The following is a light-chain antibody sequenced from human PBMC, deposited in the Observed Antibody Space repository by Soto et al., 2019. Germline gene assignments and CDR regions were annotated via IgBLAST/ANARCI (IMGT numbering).Light chain of an antibody. CDR1: QSISSY. V-gene: IGKV1-39*01. J-gene: IGKJ2*01. CDR2: AAS. CDR3: QQSYSTPYT. Sequence: DIQMTQSPSSLSASVGDRVTITCRASQSISSYLNWYQQKPGKAPKLLIYAASSLQSGVPSRFPGSGSGTDFTLTTSSLQPEDFATYYCQQSYSTPYTFGQGTKLEIK.